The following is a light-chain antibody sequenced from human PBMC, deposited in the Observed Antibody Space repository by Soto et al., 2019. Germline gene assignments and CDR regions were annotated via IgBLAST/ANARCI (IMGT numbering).Light chain of an antibody. CDR2: GAS. CDR3: QQYYSIPFT. J-gene: IGKJ2*01. Sequence: DFVMTQAPGSLSVSLVERATINCKSSQSVLYNSNNKNHLGWFQQKPGHPPKLLIYGASFRPSGVPDRFSGSGSGTDFTLTISSLQAEDVAVYYCQQYYSIPFTFGQGTKVDIK. V-gene: IGKV4-1*01. CDR1: QSVLYNSNNKNH.